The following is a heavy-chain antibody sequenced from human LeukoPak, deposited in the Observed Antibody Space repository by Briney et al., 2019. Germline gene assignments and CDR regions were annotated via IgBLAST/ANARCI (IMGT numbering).Heavy chain of an antibody. D-gene: IGHD1-26*01. CDR3: ARHRRELRGGYFDY. Sequence: SETLSLTCAVSGGSVSSSSYYWGWIRQPPGKGLEWIGSMYYSGITHYNPSLKSRVTISVDTSKNQYSLKLRSVTAADTAVYHCARHRRELRGGYFDYWGQGTLVTVSS. J-gene: IGHJ4*02. CDR1: GGSVSSSSYY. V-gene: IGHV4-39*01. CDR2: MYYSGIT.